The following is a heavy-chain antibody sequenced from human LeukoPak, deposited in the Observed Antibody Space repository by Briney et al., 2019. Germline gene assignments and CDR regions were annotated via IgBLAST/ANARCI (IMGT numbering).Heavy chain of an antibody. V-gene: IGHV1-8*01. Sequence: GASVKVSCKASGYTFTSYDINWVRQAPGQGLEWMGWMNPNSGNTGYAQKFQGRVTMTRNTSISTAYMELSSLRSEDTAVYYCARKYYDFWSGYYVGTYYYYGMDVWGQGTTVTVSS. CDR1: GYTFTSYD. CDR3: ARKYYDFWSGYYVGTYYYYGMDV. J-gene: IGHJ6*02. D-gene: IGHD3-3*01. CDR2: MNPNSGNT.